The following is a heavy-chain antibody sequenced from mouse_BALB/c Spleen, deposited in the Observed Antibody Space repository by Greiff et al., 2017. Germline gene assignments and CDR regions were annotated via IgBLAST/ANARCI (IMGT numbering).Heavy chain of an antibody. J-gene: IGHJ2*01. CDR1: GFTFNTYA. D-gene: IGHD2-4*01. V-gene: IGHV10-1*02. Sequence: EVKLLESGGGLVQPKGSLKLSCAASGFTFNTYAMNWVRQAPGKGLEWVARIRSKSNNYATYYADSVKDRFTISRDDSQSMLYLQMNNLKTEDTAMYYCVRRDDYSWYFDYWGQGTTLTVSS. CDR2: IRSKSNNYAT. CDR3: VRRDDYSWYFDY.